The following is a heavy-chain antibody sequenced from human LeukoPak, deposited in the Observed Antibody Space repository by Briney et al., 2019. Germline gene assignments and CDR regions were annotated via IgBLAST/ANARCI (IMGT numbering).Heavy chain of an antibody. J-gene: IGHJ4*02. V-gene: IGHV3-23*01. Sequence: GGSLRLSCVASGFTFSSYATSWVRQAPGKGLEWVSAISGSGGSTYYADSVKGRFTISRDNSKNTLYLQMNSLRAEDTAVYYCAKVVVISPAYWGQGTLVTVSS. CDR3: AKVVVISPAY. D-gene: IGHD3-22*01. CDR1: GFTFSSYA. CDR2: ISGSGGST.